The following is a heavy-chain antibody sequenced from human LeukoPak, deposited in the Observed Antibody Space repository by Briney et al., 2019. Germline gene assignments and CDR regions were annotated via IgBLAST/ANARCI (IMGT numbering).Heavy chain of an antibody. CDR3: ARVNCSGGSCYWFDP. CDR2: IYTSGST. Sequence: SETLSLTCTVSGGSISSYYWSWIRQPAGKGLEWIGRIYTSGSTNYNPSLKSRVTMSVDTSKNQFSLKLSSVTAADTAVYYCARVNCSGGSCYWFDPWGQGTLVTVSS. V-gene: IGHV4-4*07. CDR1: GGSISSYY. D-gene: IGHD2-15*01. J-gene: IGHJ5*02.